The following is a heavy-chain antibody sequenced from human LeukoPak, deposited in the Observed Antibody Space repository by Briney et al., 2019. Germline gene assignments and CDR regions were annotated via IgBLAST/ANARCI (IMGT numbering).Heavy chain of an antibody. Sequence: SETLSLTCAVYGGSFSGYYWSWIRQPPGKGLEWIGYIYYSGSTHYNSSLKSRVTISLDTSRNQFSLKLSSVTAADTAVYYCAKDQGEWELLFDYWGQGTLVTVSS. CDR2: IYYSGST. CDR3: AKDQGEWELLFDY. V-gene: IGHV4-59*01. J-gene: IGHJ4*02. CDR1: GGSFSGYY. D-gene: IGHD1-26*01.